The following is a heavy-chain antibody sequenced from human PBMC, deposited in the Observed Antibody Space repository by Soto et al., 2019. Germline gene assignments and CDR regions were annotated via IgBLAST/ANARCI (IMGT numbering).Heavy chain of an antibody. J-gene: IGHJ3*02. CDR3: ARGRWFDAFDI. V-gene: IGHV4-59*01. D-gene: IGHD2-15*01. CDR2: IYYSGST. CDR1: GGSISSYY. Sequence: PSETLSLTCTVSGGSISSYYWSWIRQPPGKGLEWIGYIYYSGSTNYNPSLKSRVTISVDTSKNQFSLKLSSVTAADTAVYYCARGRWFDAFDIWGQGTMVTVSS.